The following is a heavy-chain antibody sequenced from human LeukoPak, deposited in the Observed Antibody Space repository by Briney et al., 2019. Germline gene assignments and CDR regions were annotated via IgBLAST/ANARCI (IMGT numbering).Heavy chain of an antibody. CDR3: ARHGTTVVTDFDN. Sequence: SETLSLTCTVSGDSISSSSYSWGWIRQPPGKRLEWIGTISYSGSTYYNPSLKSRVTISVDTSKNQFSLMLRSVTAADAAVYYCARHGTTVVTDFDNWGQGTLVTVSS. V-gene: IGHV4-39*01. J-gene: IGHJ4*02. CDR1: GDSISSSSYS. CDR2: ISYSGST. D-gene: IGHD4-23*01.